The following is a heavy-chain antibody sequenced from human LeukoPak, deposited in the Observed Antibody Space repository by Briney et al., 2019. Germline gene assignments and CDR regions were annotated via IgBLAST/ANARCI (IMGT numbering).Heavy chain of an antibody. V-gene: IGHV4-38-2*02. CDR2: INHSGST. J-gene: IGHJ5*02. D-gene: IGHD1-1*01. Sequence: TSETLSLTCTVSGYSISSGYYWGWIRQPPGKGLEWIGEINHSGSTNYNPSLKSRVTISVDTSKNQFSLKLSSVTAADTAVYYCARTPATKRRFYLRWFDPWGQGTLVTVSS. CDR1: GYSISSGYY. CDR3: ARTPATKRRFYLRWFDP.